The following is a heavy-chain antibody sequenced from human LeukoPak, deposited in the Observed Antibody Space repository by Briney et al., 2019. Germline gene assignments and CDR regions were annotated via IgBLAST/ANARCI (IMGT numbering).Heavy chain of an antibody. D-gene: IGHD1-26*01. CDR1: GFTFSSYA. J-gene: IGHJ4*02. Sequence: QSGGSLRLSCAASGFTFSSYAMSWVRQAPGKGLEWVSAISGSGGSTYYADSVKGRFTISRDNAGNSLFLQMNSLRPEDTAVYYCARDRGIVRTWTQYYFDFWGQGTLVTVSS. CDR2: ISGSGGST. V-gene: IGHV3-23*01. CDR3: ARDRGIVRTWTQYYFDF.